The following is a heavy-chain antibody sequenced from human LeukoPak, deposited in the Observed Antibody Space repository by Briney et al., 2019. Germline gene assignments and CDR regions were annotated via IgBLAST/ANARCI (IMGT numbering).Heavy chain of an antibody. CDR3: ARLDITMVRGANGPGNNWFDP. J-gene: IGHJ5*02. D-gene: IGHD3-10*01. V-gene: IGHV4-30-2*01. CDR1: GGSISSGGYS. CDR2: INHSGST. Sequence: SQTLSLTCAVSGGSISSGGYSWSWIRQPPGKGLEWIGEINHSGSTNYNPSLKSRVTISVDTSKNQFSLKLSSVTAADTAVYYCARLDITMVRGANGPGNNWFDPWGQGTLVTVSS.